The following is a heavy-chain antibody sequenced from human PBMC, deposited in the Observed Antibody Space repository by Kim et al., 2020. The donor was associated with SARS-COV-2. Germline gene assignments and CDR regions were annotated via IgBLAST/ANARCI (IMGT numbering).Heavy chain of an antibody. CDR3: AKLFRSSWYLFDAFDI. V-gene: IGHV3-23*01. Sequence: SRKGRFTISRDNSKNTLYLQMNSLRAEDTAVYYCAKLFRSSWYLFDAFDIWGQGTMVTVSS. J-gene: IGHJ3*02. D-gene: IGHD6-13*01.